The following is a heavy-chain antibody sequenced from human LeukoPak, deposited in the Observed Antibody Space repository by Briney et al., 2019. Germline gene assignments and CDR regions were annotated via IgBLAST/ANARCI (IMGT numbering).Heavy chain of an antibody. CDR2: ISSSGSTI. CDR3: ARVTLGNNYGSGNYDY. J-gene: IGHJ4*02. D-gene: IGHD3-10*01. CDR1: GFTLSSYE. V-gene: IGHV3-48*03. Sequence: PGGSLRLSCAASGFTLSSYEMNWVRQAPGKGLEWVSYISSSGSTIYYADSVKGRFTISRDNAKNSLYLQMNSLRAEDTAVYYCARVTLGNNYGSGNYDYWGQGTLVTVSS.